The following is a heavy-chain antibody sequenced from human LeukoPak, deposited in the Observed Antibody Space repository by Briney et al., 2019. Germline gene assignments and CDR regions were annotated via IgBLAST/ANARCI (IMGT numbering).Heavy chain of an antibody. D-gene: IGHD2-2*01. CDR1: GFTFSSYI. CDR3: ARENYCSSTSCYSVFDY. J-gene: IGHJ4*02. CDR2: ISSSSSYI. Sequence: GGSLRLSCAASGFTFSSYIMNWVRQAPGKGLEWVSSISSSSSYIYYADSVKGRFTISRDNAKNSLYLQMNSLRAEDTAVYYCARENYCSSTSCYSVFDYWGQGTLVPVSS. V-gene: IGHV3-21*01.